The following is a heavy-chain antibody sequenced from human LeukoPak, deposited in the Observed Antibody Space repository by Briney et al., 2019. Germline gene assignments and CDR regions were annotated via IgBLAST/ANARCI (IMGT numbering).Heavy chain of an antibody. V-gene: IGHV4-4*02. Sequence: PSETLSLTCAVSGGSISSSYWWSWVRQPPGKGLEWIGQIYHSGSTNYNPSLKSRVTISVDKSKNQFSLKLSSVTAADTAVYYCARGPLAAAGGNFDYWGQGTLVTVSS. D-gene: IGHD6-13*01. CDR2: IYHSGST. CDR3: ARGPLAAAGGNFDY. CDR1: GGSISSSYW. J-gene: IGHJ4*02.